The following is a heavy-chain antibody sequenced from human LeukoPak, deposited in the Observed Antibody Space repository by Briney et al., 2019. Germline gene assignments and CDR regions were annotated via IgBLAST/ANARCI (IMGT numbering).Heavy chain of an antibody. J-gene: IGHJ4*02. CDR2: ISYSGST. D-gene: IGHD1-14*01. CDR3: ASGTYGTLFF. V-gene: IGHV4-59*01. Sequence: PSETLSLTCTVSGGSISGYYWTWIRQPPGKGLEWIDYISYSGSTNYNPSLQSRVTMSVDSSKNQFSLQLSTVTAADTATYYCASGTYGTLFFWGQGTLVPVSS. CDR1: GGSISGYY.